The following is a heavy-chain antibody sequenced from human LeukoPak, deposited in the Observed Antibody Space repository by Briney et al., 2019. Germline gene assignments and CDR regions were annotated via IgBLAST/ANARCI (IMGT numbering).Heavy chain of an antibody. CDR2: ISYDGSNK. CDR1: GFTFSSYG. Sequence: GGSLRLSCAASGFTFSSYGMHWVRQAPGKGLEWVAVISYDGSNKYYADSVKGRFTISRDNSKNTLYLQMNSLRAEDTAVYYCARSVFRYGSYYFDYWGQGTLVTVSS. J-gene: IGHJ4*02. D-gene: IGHD1-14*01. CDR3: ARSVFRYGSYYFDY. V-gene: IGHV3-30*03.